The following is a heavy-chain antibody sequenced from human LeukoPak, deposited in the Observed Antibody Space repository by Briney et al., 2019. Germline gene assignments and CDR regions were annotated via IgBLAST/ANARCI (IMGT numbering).Heavy chain of an antibody. D-gene: IGHD6-6*01. V-gene: IGHV6-1*01. CDR3: AREAGIAARSPYYYYGMGV. CDR2: TYYRSKWYN. J-gene: IGHJ6*02. CDR1: GDSVSSNSAA. Sequence: SQTLSLTCAISGDSVSSNSAAWNWIRQSPSRGLEWLGRTYYRSKWYNDYAVSVKSRITINPDTSKNQFSLQLNSVTPEDTAVYYCAREAGIAARSPYYYYGMGVWGQGTTVTVSS.